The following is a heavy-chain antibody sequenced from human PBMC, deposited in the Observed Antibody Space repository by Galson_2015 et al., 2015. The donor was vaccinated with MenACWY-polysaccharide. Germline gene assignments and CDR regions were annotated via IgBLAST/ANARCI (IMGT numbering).Heavy chain of an antibody. J-gene: IGHJ5*02. CDR3: ARAGAKYGRCCNCFFNWFDP. CDR1: GFTFGSYW. D-gene: IGHD3-10*01. CDR2: TNGDGGAT. V-gene: IGHV3-74*01. Sequence: SLRLSCAASGFTFGSYWMHWVRQAPGKGLVWVSRTNGDGGATDYADSVKGRFTISRDNAKNTLYLQMNSLRAEDTAVYYCARAGAKYGRCCNCFFNWFDPWGQGTLVTVSS.